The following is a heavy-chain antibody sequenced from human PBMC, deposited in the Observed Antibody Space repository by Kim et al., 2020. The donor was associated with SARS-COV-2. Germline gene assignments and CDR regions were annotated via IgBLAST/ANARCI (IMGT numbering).Heavy chain of an antibody. V-gene: IGHV4-39*07. J-gene: IGHJ5*02. CDR1: GGSISSSSYY. CDR3: ATIWFWELLHWFDP. CDR2: IYYSGST. Sequence: SETLSLTCTVSGGSISSSSYYWGWIRQPPGKGLEWIGSIYYSGSTYYNPSLKSRVTISVDTSKNQFSLKLSSVTAADTAVYYCATIWFWELLHWFDPWGQGTLVTVSS. D-gene: IGHD3-10*01.